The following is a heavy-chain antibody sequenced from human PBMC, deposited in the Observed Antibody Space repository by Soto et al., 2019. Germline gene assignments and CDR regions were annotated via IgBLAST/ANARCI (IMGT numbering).Heavy chain of an antibody. D-gene: IGHD1-1*01. J-gene: IGHJ5*02. CDR3: ASAGRRDGYNYNWFDP. CDR1: GFTFSSYS. Sequence: GGSLRLSCVASGFTFSSYSMNWVRQAPGKGLEWVSSISSSSSYIYYADSVKGRFTISRDNAKNSLYLQMNSLRAEDTAVYYCASAGRRDGYNYNWFDPWGQGTLVTVSS. V-gene: IGHV3-21*01. CDR2: ISSSSSYI.